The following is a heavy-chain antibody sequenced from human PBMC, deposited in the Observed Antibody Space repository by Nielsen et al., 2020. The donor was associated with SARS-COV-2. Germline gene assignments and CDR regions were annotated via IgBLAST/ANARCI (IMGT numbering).Heavy chain of an antibody. CDR2: IWYDGSNK. V-gene: IGHV3-33*01. J-gene: IGHJ4*02. D-gene: IGHD3-3*01. Sequence: GESLKISCAASGFTFSSYGMHWVRQAPGKGLEWVAVIWYDGSNKYYADSVKGRFTISRDNSKNTLYLQMNSLRAEDTAVYYCARMAVTIFGVVINDDYWGQGTLVTVSS. CDR1: GFTFSSYG. CDR3: ARMAVTIFGVVINDDY.